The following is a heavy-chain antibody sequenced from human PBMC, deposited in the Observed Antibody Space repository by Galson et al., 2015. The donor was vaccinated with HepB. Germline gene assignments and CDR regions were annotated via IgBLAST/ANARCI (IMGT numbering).Heavy chain of an antibody. Sequence: SETLSLTCTVSGGSISSYYWSWIRQPPGKGLEWIGYIYYSGSTNYNPSLKSRVTISVDTSKNQFSLKLSSVTAADTAGYYCARGEIAAAGIDYWGQGTLVTVSS. CDR1: GGSISSYY. CDR3: ARGEIAAAGIDY. CDR2: IYYSGST. J-gene: IGHJ4*02. D-gene: IGHD6-13*01. V-gene: IGHV4-59*01.